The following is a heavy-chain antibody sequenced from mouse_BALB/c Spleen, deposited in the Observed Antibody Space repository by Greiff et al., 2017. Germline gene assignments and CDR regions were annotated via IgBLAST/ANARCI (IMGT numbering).Heavy chain of an antibody. V-gene: IGHV1-7*01. D-gene: IGHD2-1*01. J-gene: IGHJ3*01. CDR2: INPSTGYT. Sequence: VKLVESGAELAKPGASVKMSCKASGYTFTSYWMHWVKQRPGQGLEWIGYINPSTGYTEYNQKFKDKATLTADKSSSTAYMQLSSLTSEDSAVYYCARVGNGLFAYWGQGTLVTVSA. CDR3: ARVGNGLFAY. CDR1: GYTFTSYW.